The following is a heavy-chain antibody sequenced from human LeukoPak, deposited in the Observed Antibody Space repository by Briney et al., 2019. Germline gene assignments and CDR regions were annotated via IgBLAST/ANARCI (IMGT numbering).Heavy chain of an antibody. CDR1: GFTFTNYN. V-gene: IGHV3-48*02. Sequence: PGGSLRLSCAASGFTFTNYNMNRVRQAPGKGLEWVSYITSGSGATYYADSVKGRFTISRDNAKNSLYLQMNSLRDEDTALYYCARTSGSGWYFDCWGQGTLVTVSS. CDR2: ITSGSGAT. D-gene: IGHD6-19*01. J-gene: IGHJ4*02. CDR3: ARTSGSGWYFDC.